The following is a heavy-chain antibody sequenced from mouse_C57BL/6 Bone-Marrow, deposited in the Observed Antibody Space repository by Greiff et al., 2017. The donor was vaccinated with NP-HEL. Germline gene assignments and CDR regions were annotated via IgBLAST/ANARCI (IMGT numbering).Heavy chain of an antibody. V-gene: IGHV1-72*01. J-gene: IGHJ2*01. Sequence: QVQLQQSGAELVKRGASVKLSCKASGYTFTSYWMHWVKQRPGRGLEWIGRIDPTSGGTKYNEKFKSKATLTVDKPSSTAYMQLSSLTSEDSAVYYCARDYYYGSRGYYFDYWGQGTTLTVSS. D-gene: IGHD1-1*01. CDR1: GYTFTSYW. CDR3: ARDYYYGSRGYYFDY. CDR2: IDPTSGGT.